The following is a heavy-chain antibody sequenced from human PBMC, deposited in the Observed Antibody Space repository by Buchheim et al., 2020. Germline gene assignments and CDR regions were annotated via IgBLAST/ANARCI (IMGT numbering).Heavy chain of an antibody. Sequence: QVQLVQSGAEVKKPGASVKVSCKASGYTFTGYYMHWVRQAPGQGLEWMGRINPNSGGTNYAQKFQGRVTMTRDTSISTAYMELSRLRSDDTAVYYCAREKKATTTVTTRSAGGVWFDPWGQGTL. CDR2: INPNSGGT. CDR3: AREKKATTTVTTRSAGGVWFDP. V-gene: IGHV1-2*06. CDR1: GYTFTGYY. J-gene: IGHJ5*02. D-gene: IGHD4-11*01.